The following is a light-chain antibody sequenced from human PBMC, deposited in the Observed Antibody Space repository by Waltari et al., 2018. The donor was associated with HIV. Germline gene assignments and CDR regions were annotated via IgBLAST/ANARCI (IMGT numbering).Light chain of an antibody. Sequence: DIQMTQSPSSVSASVGDRVTISCRASQDISTWLAWYQQKAGKAPRLLIFGASSLQRGVPSRFSGSGSGTDFTLTISSLQPEDFATYTCQQASSLPLTFGGGTTVEIK. J-gene: IGKJ4*01. CDR1: QDISTW. CDR3: QQASSLPLT. CDR2: GAS. V-gene: IGKV1-12*01.